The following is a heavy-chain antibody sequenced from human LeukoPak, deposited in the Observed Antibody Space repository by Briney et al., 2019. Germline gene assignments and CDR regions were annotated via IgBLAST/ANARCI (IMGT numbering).Heavy chain of an antibody. CDR2: ISGSGGNT. D-gene: IGHD2-15*01. CDR1: GFTFSSYG. CDR3: AKGRGGAHCSGGSCYSVDY. V-gene: IGHV3-23*01. J-gene: IGHJ4*02. Sequence: PGGSLRLSCAASGFTFSSYGMSWVRQAPGKGLEWVSAISGSGGNTYYADSVKGRFTISRDNSKNTLYLQMNSLRAEDTAVYYCAKGRGGAHCSGGSCYSVDYWGQGTLAPVSS.